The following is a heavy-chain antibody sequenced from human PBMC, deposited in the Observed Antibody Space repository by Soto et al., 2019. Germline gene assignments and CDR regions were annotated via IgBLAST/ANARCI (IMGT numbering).Heavy chain of an antibody. J-gene: IGHJ3*02. Sequence: HHGGSLRLCCAASGVTFSSYAMSWVRQAPGKGLEWVSAISGSGGSTYYADSVKGRFTISRDNSKNTLYLQMNSLRAEDTAVYYSAKGPRSVIVVVITTGAFDIWGQGTMVTVSS. CDR3: AKGPRSVIVVVITTGAFDI. V-gene: IGHV3-23*01. D-gene: IGHD3-22*01. CDR1: GVTFSSYA. CDR2: ISGSGGST.